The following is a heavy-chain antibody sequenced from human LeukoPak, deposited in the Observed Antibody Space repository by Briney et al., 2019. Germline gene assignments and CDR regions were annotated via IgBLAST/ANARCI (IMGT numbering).Heavy chain of an antibody. CDR2: INPNSGGT. CDR3: ARGGYSSSWSRPAAFDP. CDR1: GYTLTGYY. V-gene: IGHV1-2*02. J-gene: IGHJ5*02. D-gene: IGHD6-13*01. Sequence: ASVKVSCKASGYTLTGYYMHWVRQAPGQGLEWMGWINPNSGGTNYAQKFQGRVTMTRDTSISTAYMELSRLRSDDTAVYYCARGGYSSSWSRPAAFDPWGQGTLVTVSS.